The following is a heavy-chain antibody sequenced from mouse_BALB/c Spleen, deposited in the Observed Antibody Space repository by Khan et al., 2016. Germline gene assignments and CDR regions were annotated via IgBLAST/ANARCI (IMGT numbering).Heavy chain of an antibody. J-gene: IGHJ4*01. Sequence: EVELVESGGGLVKPGGSLKLSCAASGFTLSNYAMSWVRQTPEKSLEWVSSISTGGSTYFPDSVKGRFTISRDNARNILYLQMSSLRSEDTAMYCCARGRGAMDYWGQGTSVTVSS. CDR3: ARGRGAMDY. CDR2: ISTGGST. V-gene: IGHV5-6-5*01. CDR1: GFTLSNYA.